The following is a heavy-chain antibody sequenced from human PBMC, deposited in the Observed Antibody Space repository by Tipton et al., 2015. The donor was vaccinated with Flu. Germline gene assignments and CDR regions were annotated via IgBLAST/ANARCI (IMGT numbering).Heavy chain of an antibody. CDR1: GFTFSSYG. V-gene: IGHV3-33*01. CDR2: MWFDGSNR. Sequence: SLRLSCAASGFTFSSYGMHWVRQAPAKGLEWVAGMWFDGSNRYYARSVKGRFTISRDNSKNTLYLQMDSLRAEDTAVYSCAREWLDYYFDYWGQGTLVTVSS. D-gene: IGHD3-22*01. CDR3: AREWLDYYFDY. J-gene: IGHJ4*02.